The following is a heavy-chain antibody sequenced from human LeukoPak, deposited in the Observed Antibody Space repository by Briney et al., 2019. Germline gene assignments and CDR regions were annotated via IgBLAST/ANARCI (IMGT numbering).Heavy chain of an antibody. V-gene: IGHV3-23*01. J-gene: IGHJ4*02. CDR1: GFTFSNYV. CDR3: AKVPIAVTRNFDY. CDR2: ISGSGGST. D-gene: IGHD4-17*01. Sequence: GGSLRLSCAASGFTFSNYVMNWVRQAPGKGLEWVSAISGSGGSTYYADSVKGRFTISRDNSRNTLYLQMSSLRAEDTAVYYCAKVPIAVTRNFDYWGQGTLVTVSS.